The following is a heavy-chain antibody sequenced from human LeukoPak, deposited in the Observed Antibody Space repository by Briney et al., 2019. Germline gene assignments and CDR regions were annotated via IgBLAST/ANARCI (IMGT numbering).Heavy chain of an antibody. D-gene: IGHD6-19*01. V-gene: IGHV3-30-3*01. Sequence: GGSLRLSCAASGFTFSSYAMHWVRQAPGKGLEWVAVISYDGSNKYYADSVKGRFTISRDNSKNTLSLQMNSLRAEDTAVYYCARGSQSSASGWYYFDYWGQGTLVTVSS. CDR3: ARGSQSSASGWYYFDY. CDR2: ISYDGSNK. CDR1: GFTFSSYA. J-gene: IGHJ4*02.